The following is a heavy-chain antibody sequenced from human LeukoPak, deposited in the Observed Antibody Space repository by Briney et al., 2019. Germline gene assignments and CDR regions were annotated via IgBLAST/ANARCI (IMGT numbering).Heavy chain of an antibody. Sequence: KSGGSLRLSCAASGFTFSSYSMNWVRQAPGKGLEWVSSISSSSSYIYYADSVKGRFTISRDNAKNSLYLQMNSLRAEDTAVYYCARVRLYQLLAADYWGQGTLVTVSS. V-gene: IGHV3-21*01. CDR3: ARVRLYQLLAADY. D-gene: IGHD2-2*01. CDR2: ISSSSSYI. J-gene: IGHJ4*02. CDR1: GFTFSSYS.